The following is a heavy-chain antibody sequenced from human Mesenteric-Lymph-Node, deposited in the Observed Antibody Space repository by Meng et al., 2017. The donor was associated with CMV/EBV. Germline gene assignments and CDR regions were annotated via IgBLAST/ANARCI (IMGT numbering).Heavy chain of an antibody. CDR3: HYGGNSVDGAFDI. D-gene: IGHD4-23*01. V-gene: IGHV4-61*01. CDR1: GGSVSSGNYY. J-gene: IGHJ3*02. Sequence: SETLSLTCTVSGGSVSSGNYYWSWIRQPPGKALEWIGYVYHSGSTNYNPSLKSRVTIAVDTSKNQFSLRLSSVTAADTAVYYCHYGGNSVDGAFDIWGQGTMVTVSS. CDR2: VYHSGST.